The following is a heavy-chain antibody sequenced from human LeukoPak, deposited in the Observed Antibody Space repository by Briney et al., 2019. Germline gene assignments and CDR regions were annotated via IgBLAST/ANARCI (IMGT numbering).Heavy chain of an antibody. CDR3: TAGGVATINAFDI. CDR1: GFTFSNAW. D-gene: IGHD5-12*01. Sequence: GGSLRLSCAASGFTFSNAWMSWVRQAPGKGLEWVGRIKSKTDGGTTDYAAPVKGRFTISRDDSKNTLYLQMNSLKTEDTAVYYCTAGGVATINAFDIWGQGTTVTVSS. CDR2: IKSKTDGGTT. J-gene: IGHJ3*02. V-gene: IGHV3-15*01.